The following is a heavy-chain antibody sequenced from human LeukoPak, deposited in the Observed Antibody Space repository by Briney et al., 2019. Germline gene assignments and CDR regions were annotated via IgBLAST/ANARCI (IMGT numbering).Heavy chain of an antibody. CDR1: AESFGGYY. CDR3: ARGNFQRRDRGVVLRGGLDH. V-gene: IGHV4-34*01. Sequence: PSETLSLTRAVSAESFGGYYWTWIRQPPRKGPEWVGEVNDRGSTNYNPSLKSRVTISVDTSKNHFSLQLTPVTAADSALYYCARGNFQRRDRGVVLRGGLDHWGQGTLVFVSS. CDR2: VNDRGST. D-gene: IGHD3-10*01. J-gene: IGHJ5*02.